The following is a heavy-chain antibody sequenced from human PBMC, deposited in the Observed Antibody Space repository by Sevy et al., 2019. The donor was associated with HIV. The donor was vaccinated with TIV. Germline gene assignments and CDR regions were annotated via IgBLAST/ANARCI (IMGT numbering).Heavy chain of an antibody. CDR1: GGSISSYY. CDR3: ARERQLVLDY. J-gene: IGHJ4*02. CDR2: IYYSGST. Sequence: SETLSLTCTVSGGSISSYYWRWIRQPPGKGLEWIGYIYYSGSTNYNPSLKSRVTISVDTSKNQFSLKLSSVTAADTAVYYCARERQLVLDYWGQGTLFTVSS. D-gene: IGHD6-13*01. V-gene: IGHV4-59*01.